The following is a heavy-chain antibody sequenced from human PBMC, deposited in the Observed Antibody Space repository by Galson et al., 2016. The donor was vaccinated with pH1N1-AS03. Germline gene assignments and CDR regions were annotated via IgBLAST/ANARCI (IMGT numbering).Heavy chain of an antibody. D-gene: IGHD3-3*01. J-gene: IGHJ4*02. CDR2: IYPGDSDT. CDR1: GYTFTNYW. V-gene: IGHV5-51*01. CDR3: ARRLGFWCHFSSSDVYYFDY. Sequence: QSGAEVKKPGESLKISCKGSGYTFTNYWIGWVRQMPGKGLEWMGTIYPGDSDTRYSPSFQGQVSISADKSIDTAYLQWSSLKASDTAVYYCARRLGFWCHFSSSDVYYFDYWGQGTLLTVSS.